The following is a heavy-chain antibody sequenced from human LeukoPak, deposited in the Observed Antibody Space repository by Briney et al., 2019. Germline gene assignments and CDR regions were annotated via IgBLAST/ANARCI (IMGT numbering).Heavy chain of an antibody. CDR2: INPSGGST. D-gene: IGHD2-15*01. CDR3: EVVVAATLDYFDY. CDR1: GYTFTSYY. V-gene: IGHV1-46*01. J-gene: IGHJ4*02. Sequence: ASVKVSCKASGYTFTSYYMHWVRQAPGQGLEWMGIINPSGGSTSYAQKSQGRVTMTRDTSTSTVYMELSSLRSEDTAVYYCEVVVAATLDYFDYWGQGTLVTVSS.